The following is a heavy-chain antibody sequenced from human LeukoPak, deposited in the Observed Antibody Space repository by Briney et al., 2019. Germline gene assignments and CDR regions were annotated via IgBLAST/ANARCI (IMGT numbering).Heavy chain of an antibody. Sequence: SQTLSLTCTVSGGSISSGSYYWSWIRQPAGKGLEWIGRIYTSGSTNYNPSLKSRVTISVDTSKNQFSLKLSSVTAADTAVYYCARYKMVRGAYPKTYFDYWGQGTLVTVSS. CDR2: IYTSGST. V-gene: IGHV4-61*02. J-gene: IGHJ4*02. D-gene: IGHD3-10*01. CDR1: GGSISSGSYY. CDR3: ARYKMVRGAYPKTYFDY.